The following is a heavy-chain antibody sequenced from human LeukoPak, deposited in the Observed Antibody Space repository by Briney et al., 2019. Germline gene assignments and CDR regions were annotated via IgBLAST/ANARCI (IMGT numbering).Heavy chain of an antibody. V-gene: IGHV4-59*01. J-gene: IGHJ3*02. Sequence: SETLSLTCAVYGGAFSGYYWSWIRQPPGKGLEWIGYIYYSGSTNYNPSLKSRVTISVDTSKNQFSLRLRSVTAADTAVYYCARRSGTLWGTFDIWGQGTLVTVSS. CDR1: GGAFSGYY. CDR2: IYYSGST. D-gene: IGHD1-1*01. CDR3: ARRSGTLWGTFDI.